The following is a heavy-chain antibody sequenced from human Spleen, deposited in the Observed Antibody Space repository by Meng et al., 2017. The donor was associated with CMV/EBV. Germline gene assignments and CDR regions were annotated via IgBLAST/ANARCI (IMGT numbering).Heavy chain of an antibody. CDR3: ARARGSSTHHDY. V-gene: IGHV3-53*01. D-gene: IGHD2-2*01. CDR2: ISSGGST. CDR1: GLTVSSNY. Sequence: GESLKISCAASGLTVSSNYMSWVRQAPGKGLEWVSVISSGGSTEYADSVKGRFTISRDNAKNTLYLQMDSLRLEDTAVYYCARARGSSTHHDYWGQGTLVTVSS. J-gene: IGHJ4*02.